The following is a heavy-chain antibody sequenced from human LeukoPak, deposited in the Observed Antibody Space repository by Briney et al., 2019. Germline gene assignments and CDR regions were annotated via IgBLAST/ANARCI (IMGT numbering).Heavy chain of an antibody. D-gene: IGHD3-10*02. CDR2: INTDGSST. CDR1: GFTFSSYW. CDR3: AELGITMIGGV. V-gene: IGHV3-74*01. J-gene: IGHJ6*04. Sequence: GGSLRLSCAASGFTFSSYWMHWVRQAPGKGLVWVSRINTDGSSTTYADSVKGRFTISRDNAKNTLYLQMNSLKAEDTAVYYCAELGITMIGGVWGKGTTVTISS.